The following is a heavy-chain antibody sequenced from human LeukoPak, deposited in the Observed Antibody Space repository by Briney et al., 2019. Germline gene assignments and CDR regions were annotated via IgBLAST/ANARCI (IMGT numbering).Heavy chain of an antibody. Sequence: SETLSLTCAVYGGSFSGYYWSWIRQPPGKGLEWIGEIDHSGSTNYNPSLKSRVTISVDTSKNQFSLKLSSVTAADTAVYYCARLVVAWFGELFWFDPWGQGTLVTVSS. CDR1: GGSFSGYY. D-gene: IGHD3-10*01. CDR3: ARLVVAWFGELFWFDP. CDR2: IDHSGST. V-gene: IGHV4-34*01. J-gene: IGHJ5*02.